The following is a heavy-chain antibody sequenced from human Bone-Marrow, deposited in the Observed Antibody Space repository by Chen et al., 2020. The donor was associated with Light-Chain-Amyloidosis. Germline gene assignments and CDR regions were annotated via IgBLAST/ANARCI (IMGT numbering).Heavy chain of an antibody. CDR1: GFTLSSYG. J-gene: IGHJ3*02. Sequence: QVQLVESGGGVVQPGRSLRLSCAASGFTLSSYGMHWVRQAPGKGLEWVAVISYDGSNKYYADSVKGRFTISRDNSKNTLYLQMNSLRAEDTAVYYCAKDIRKLDAFDIWGQGTMVTVSS. V-gene: IGHV3-30*18. CDR2: ISYDGSNK. CDR3: AKDIRKLDAFDI.